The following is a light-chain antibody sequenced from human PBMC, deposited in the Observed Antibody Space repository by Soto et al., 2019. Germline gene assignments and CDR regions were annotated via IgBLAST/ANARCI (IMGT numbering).Light chain of an antibody. CDR3: EQSYSSPYT. V-gene: IGKV1-39*01. J-gene: IGKJ2*01. CDR1: QSINNY. CDR2: AAT. Sequence: DLQMTQSPSSLSASLGDRVTITCRARQSINNYLNWYQQEEGKAPKLLIYAATSLQSGVRSRFIGSGSGTEFTLTISSLQPGDFATYYCEQSYSSPYTFSLGTKLEIK.